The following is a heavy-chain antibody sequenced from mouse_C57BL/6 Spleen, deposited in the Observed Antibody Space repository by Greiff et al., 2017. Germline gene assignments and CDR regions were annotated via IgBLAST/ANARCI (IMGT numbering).Heavy chain of an antibody. Sequence: VQRVESGPGLVAPSQSLSITCTVSGFSLTSYAISWVRQPPGQGLEWLGVIWTGGGTNYNSALKSRLSISKDNSKSQVCLKMNSLQTDDTARYDCARNRGNYEAWFAYWGPGTLVTVSA. CDR3: ARNRGNYEAWFAY. V-gene: IGHV2-9-1*01. D-gene: IGHD2-1*01. CDR2: IWTGGGT. CDR1: GFSLTSYA. J-gene: IGHJ3*01.